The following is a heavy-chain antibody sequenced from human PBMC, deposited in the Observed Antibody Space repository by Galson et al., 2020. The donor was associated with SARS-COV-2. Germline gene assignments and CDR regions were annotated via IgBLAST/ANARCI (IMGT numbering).Heavy chain of an antibody. D-gene: IGHD2-2*01. J-gene: IGHJ4*02. CDR1: GFTFSRYA. Sequence: TGGSLRLSCAASGFTFSRYAMHWVRQAPGKGLEWVAVISYDGSNKYYADSVKGRFTISRDNSKNTLYLQMNSLRAEDTAVYYCARSCSSTSCLGYSGYGYPGYWGQGTLVTVSS. CDR3: ARSCSSTSCLGYSGYGYPGY. CDR2: ISYDGSNK. V-gene: IGHV3-30*04.